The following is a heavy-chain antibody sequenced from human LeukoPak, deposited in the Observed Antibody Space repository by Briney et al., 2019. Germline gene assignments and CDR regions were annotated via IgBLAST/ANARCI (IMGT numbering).Heavy chain of an antibody. D-gene: IGHD1-1*01. CDR1: GNSLNNSH. Sequence: GASVKVSCKASGNSLNNSHMRWVRQAPGQGLEWLGIIRPGGDGPSYAQRFQGRVTMTRDMSTSTVYMELSSLTSDDTAVYYCGRDPTYRNYFDSWGQGTLVTVSS. J-gene: IGHJ4*02. CDR2: IRPGGDGP. V-gene: IGHV1-46*02. CDR3: GRDPTYRNYFDS.